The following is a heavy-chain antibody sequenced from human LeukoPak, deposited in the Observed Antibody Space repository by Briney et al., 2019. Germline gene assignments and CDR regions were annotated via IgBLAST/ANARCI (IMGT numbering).Heavy chain of an antibody. D-gene: IGHD2-15*01. CDR2: ICDSGGDT. Sequence: PGGSLRLSCAASGFTFSSHAMSWVRQAPGKGLEWVSRICDSGGDTFYANSVKGRFAISRDNFKNTLYLQMNSLRAEDTAVYVCTKRGAYGSGRSYFFEFWGQGTLVTVSS. J-gene: IGHJ4*02. V-gene: IGHV3-23*01. CDR1: GFTFSSHA. CDR3: TKRGAYGSGRSYFFEF.